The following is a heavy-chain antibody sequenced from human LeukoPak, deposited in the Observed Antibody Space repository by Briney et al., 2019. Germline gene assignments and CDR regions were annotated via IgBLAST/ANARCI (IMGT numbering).Heavy chain of an antibody. CDR1: GGSISGYY. V-gene: IGHV4-4*07. Sequence: PSETLSLTCTVSGGSISGYYWNWIRQPAGKGLEWIGRIFHSGSTNYNPSLSSRVTMSVDTSKNQFSLKLSSVTAADTAVYYCARSRIVLADSLDPWGQGTLVTVSS. CDR3: ARSRIVLADSLDP. CDR2: IFHSGST. J-gene: IGHJ5*02. D-gene: IGHD6-19*01.